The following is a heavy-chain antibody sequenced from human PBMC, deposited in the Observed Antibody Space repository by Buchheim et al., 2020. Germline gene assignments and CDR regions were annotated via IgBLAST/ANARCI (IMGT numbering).Heavy chain of an antibody. Sequence: QVQLVESGGGVVQPGRSLRLSCAASGFTFNRYGMHWVRQAPGKGLEWVAVISYDGRNRYYLDSVKGRFTISRDNSKNTLYLQMNSLRAEDTAVYYCARVGSGWTLTFDYWGQGTL. J-gene: IGHJ4*02. CDR3: ARVGSGWTLTFDY. CDR2: ISYDGRNR. D-gene: IGHD6-19*01. CDR1: GFTFNRYG. V-gene: IGHV3-30*03.